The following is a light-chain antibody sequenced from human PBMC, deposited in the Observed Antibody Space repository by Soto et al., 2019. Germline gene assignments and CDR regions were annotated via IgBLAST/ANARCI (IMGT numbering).Light chain of an antibody. V-gene: IGLV2-14*01. CDR1: SSDVGGYNY. Sequence: QSALTQPASVSGSPGQSITISCTGTSSDVGGYNYVSWYQHHPGKAPKLMIYEVSNRPSGVSNRFSGSKSGNTASLTISGLXXEXXXXYYCSSYTGSSTPVFGGGTKVTVL. J-gene: IGLJ3*02. CDR2: EVS. CDR3: SSYTGSSTPV.